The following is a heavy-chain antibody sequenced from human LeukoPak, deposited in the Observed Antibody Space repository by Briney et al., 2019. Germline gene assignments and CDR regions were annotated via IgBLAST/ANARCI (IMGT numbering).Heavy chain of an antibody. D-gene: IGHD2-21*01. CDR3: ARHVVVDNYYCYYYMDV. CDR1: GGSISSSSYY. V-gene: IGHV4-39*01. J-gene: IGHJ6*03. Sequence: SETLSLTCTVSGGSISSSSYYWGWIRQPPGKGLEWIGSIYYSGSTYYNPSLKSRVTISVDTSKNQFSLKLSSVTAADTAVYYCARHVVVDNYYCYYYMDVWGKGTTVTISS. CDR2: IYYSGST.